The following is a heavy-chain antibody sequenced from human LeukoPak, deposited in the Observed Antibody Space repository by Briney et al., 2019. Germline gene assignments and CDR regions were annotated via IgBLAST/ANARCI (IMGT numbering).Heavy chain of an antibody. CDR1: GFTFGSHA. D-gene: IGHD5-24*01. CDR3: ARDWGWLQILYYYYGMDV. V-gene: IGHV3-23*01. J-gene: IGHJ6*02. Sequence: GGSLRLSCAASGFTFGSHAMSWVRQAPGKGLEWVSTVSGTGGSTYYADSVKGRFTISRDNSKNALYLQMNSLRAEDTAVYYCARDWGWLQILYYYYGMDVWGQGTTVTVSS. CDR2: VSGTGGST.